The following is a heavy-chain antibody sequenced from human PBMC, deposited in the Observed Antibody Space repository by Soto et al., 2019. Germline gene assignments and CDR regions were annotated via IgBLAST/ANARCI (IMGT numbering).Heavy chain of an antibody. CDR1: GFTFSSYA. Sequence: QVQLVESGGGVVQPGRSLRLSCAASGFTFSSYAMHWVRQAPGKGLEWVAVISYDGSNKYYADSVKGRFTISRDNSNNTLYLQMNSLRAEDTAVYYCARDPHCSSTSCYVGGYYYYGMDVWGQGTTVTVSS. D-gene: IGHD2-2*01. J-gene: IGHJ6*02. CDR3: ARDPHCSSTSCYVGGYYYYGMDV. CDR2: ISYDGSNK. V-gene: IGHV3-30-3*01.